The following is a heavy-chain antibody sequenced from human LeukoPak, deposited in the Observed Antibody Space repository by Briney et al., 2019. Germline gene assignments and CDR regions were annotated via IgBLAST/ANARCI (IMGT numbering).Heavy chain of an antibody. Sequence: ASVKVSCKASGYTFTSYDINWVRQATGQGLEWMGWINLNSGGTNYAQKFQGRVTMTRDTSISTAYMELSRLRSDDTAVYYCAVGGIAAAVAFDIWGQGTMVTVSS. D-gene: IGHD6-13*01. V-gene: IGHV1-2*02. J-gene: IGHJ3*02. CDR2: INLNSGGT. CDR1: GYTFTSYD. CDR3: AVGGIAAAVAFDI.